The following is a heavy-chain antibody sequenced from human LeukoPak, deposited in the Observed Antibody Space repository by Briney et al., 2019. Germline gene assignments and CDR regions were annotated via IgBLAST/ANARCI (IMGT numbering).Heavy chain of an antibody. Sequence: GGSLRLSCAASGFTFSSYAMSWVRQAPGKGLEWVSGISGSGTSTYYADSVKGRFTISRDNSKNALYLQMNSLRADETAVYYCAMEVYSDSSGYFDYWGQGTLVTVSS. J-gene: IGHJ4*02. D-gene: IGHD3-22*01. V-gene: IGHV3-23*01. CDR3: AMEVYSDSSGYFDY. CDR1: GFTFSSYA. CDR2: ISGSGTST.